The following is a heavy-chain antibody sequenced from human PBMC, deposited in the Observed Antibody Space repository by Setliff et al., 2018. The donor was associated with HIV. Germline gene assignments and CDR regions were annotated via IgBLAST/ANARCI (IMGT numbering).Heavy chain of an antibody. Sequence: PGGSLRLSCAASGFTFSKYFMNRVRQTTGKGLEWVSSISGSSSYWKYADSVKGRFTISRDNAKNSLFLQMNSLRAEDTAVYYCGREIRAGDYPPYNYYFYMDVWGKGTTVTVSS. CDR2: ISGSSSYW. CDR1: GFTFSKYF. D-gene: IGHD4-17*01. CDR3: GREIRAGDYPPYNYYFYMDV. J-gene: IGHJ6*03. V-gene: IGHV3-21*01.